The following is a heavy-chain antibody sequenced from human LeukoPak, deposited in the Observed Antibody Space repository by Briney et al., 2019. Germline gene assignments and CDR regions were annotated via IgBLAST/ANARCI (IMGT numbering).Heavy chain of an antibody. CDR2: IGYEGVHK. D-gene: IGHD4-23*01. J-gene: IGHJ4*02. Sequence: PSETLSLTCAVYGGSFSGYYWSWIRQPPGKGLEWVSFIGYEGVHKYYADSVKGRFTISKDNSKATLYLQMNSLRPEDTAVYYCAKDLHGGYSSDYWGQGTLVTVFS. CDR3: AKDLHGGYSSDY. V-gene: IGHV3-30*02. CDR1: GGSFSGYY.